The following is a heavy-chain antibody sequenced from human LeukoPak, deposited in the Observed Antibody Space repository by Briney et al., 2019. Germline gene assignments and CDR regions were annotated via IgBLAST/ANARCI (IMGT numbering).Heavy chain of an antibody. CDR3: ARSTGFSFGFGWFDP. J-gene: IGHJ5*02. D-gene: IGHD1-1*01. CDR1: DGSITNYY. CDR2: IHDGGDT. Sequence: PSETLSLTCTVSDGSITNYYWSWIRQPPGRGLEWIGYIHDGGDTSYNPSLKSRVTISVDTSENQFSLKLSSVTAAGTAVYYCARSTGFSFGFGWFDPWGQGTLVSVSS. V-gene: IGHV4-59*01.